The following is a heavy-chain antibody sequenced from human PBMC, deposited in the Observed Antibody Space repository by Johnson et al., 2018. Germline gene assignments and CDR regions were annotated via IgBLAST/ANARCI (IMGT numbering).Heavy chain of an antibody. V-gene: IGHV3-23*04. CDR3: ARPPGYRDSSGYYA. Sequence: VQLVQSGGDLVQPGGSLRLSCAASGFTFSNFAMNWVRQAPGKGLEWVSAISGSAATTYYAGSVQGRFTISRDNAKNTLYLQMSSLRAEDTAVYYCARPPGYRDSSGYYAWGQGTLVTVSS. CDR2: ISGSAATT. J-gene: IGHJ1*01. D-gene: IGHD3-22*01. CDR1: GFTFSNFA.